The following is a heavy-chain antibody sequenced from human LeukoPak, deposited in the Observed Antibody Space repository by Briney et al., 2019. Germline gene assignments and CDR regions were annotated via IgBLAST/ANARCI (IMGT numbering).Heavy chain of an antibody. CDR3: ARLTRCSSNGCSVPFDY. Sequence: KPSETLSLTCTVSGASISSYYWSWIRQPPGKGLEWIGYIYYSGSTNYNPSLKSRVTISVDTSKNQFSLRLSSVTAADTAVYYCARLTRCSSNGCSVPFDYWGQGALVTVSS. D-gene: IGHD2-2*01. CDR2: IYYSGST. CDR1: GASISSYY. V-gene: IGHV4-59*08. J-gene: IGHJ4*02.